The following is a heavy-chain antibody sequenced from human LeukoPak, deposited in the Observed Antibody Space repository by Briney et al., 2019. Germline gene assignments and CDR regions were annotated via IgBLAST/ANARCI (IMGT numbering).Heavy chain of an antibody. CDR2: IYYSGST. D-gene: IGHD1-1*01. J-gene: IGHJ5*02. CDR3: ARGGGMVQNWFDH. CDR1: GGSISSYY. Sequence: PSETLSLTCTVSGGSISSYYWSWIRQPPGKGLEWIGYIYYSGSTNYNPSLKSRVTISVDRSKNQFSLKPSSVTAADTAVYYCARGGGMVQNWFDHWGQGTLVTVSS. V-gene: IGHV4-59*12.